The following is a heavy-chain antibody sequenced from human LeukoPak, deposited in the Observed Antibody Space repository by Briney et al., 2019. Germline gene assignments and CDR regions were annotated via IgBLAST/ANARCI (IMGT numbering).Heavy chain of an antibody. CDR3: ARNERITIFGVVQGNWFDP. Sequence: GESLKISCKGSGYSFTSYWIGWVRQMPGKGLEWMGIIYPGDSDTRYSPPFQGQVTISADKSISTAYLQWSSLKASDTAMYYCARNERITIFGVVQGNWFDPWGQGTLVTVSS. CDR1: GYSFTSYW. CDR2: IYPGDSDT. D-gene: IGHD3-3*01. V-gene: IGHV5-51*01. J-gene: IGHJ5*02.